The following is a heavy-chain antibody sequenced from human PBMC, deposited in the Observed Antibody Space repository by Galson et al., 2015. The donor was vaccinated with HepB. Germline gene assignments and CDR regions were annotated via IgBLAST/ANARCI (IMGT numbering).Heavy chain of an antibody. CDR1: GFTFRSYS. Sequence: SLRLSCAAPGFTFRSYSMTWVRQAPGKGLEWVSYISSGSTAIYYADSVEGRFTISRDNAKNSVYLQMNSLRDEDTAVYYCARAVSEYNFGTYFYHMDVWGKGTTVTVSS. D-gene: IGHD5-18*01. CDR3: ARAVSEYNFGTYFYHMDV. J-gene: IGHJ6*03. CDR2: ISSGSTAI. V-gene: IGHV3-48*02.